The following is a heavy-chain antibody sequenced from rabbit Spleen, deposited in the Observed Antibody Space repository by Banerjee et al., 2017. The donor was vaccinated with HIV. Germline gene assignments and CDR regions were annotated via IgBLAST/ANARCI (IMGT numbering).Heavy chain of an antibody. CDR3: ARAGFAGFGHDL. Sequence: QSLEESGGGLVQPEGSLALTCKASGFSFSSSDYICWVRQAPGKGLEWISCIAGSSSGFTYSATWAKGRFTISKASSTTVTLQLNSLTAADTATYFCARAGFAGFGHDLWGQGTLVTVS. V-gene: IGHV1S40*01. CDR2: IAGSSSGFT. J-gene: IGHJ6*01. D-gene: IGHD4-2*01. CDR1: GFSFSSSDY.